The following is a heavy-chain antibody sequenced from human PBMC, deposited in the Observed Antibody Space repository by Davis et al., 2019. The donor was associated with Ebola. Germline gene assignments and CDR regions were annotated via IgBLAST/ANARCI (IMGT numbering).Heavy chain of an antibody. CDR3: ARPYYDSSGYDDAFDI. Sequence: SVKVSCKASGYTFTSYYMHWVRQAPGQGLEWMGRIIPILGIANYAQKFQGRVTITADKSTSTAYMELSSLRSEDTAMYYCARPYYDSSGYDDAFDIWGQGTMVTVSS. V-gene: IGHV1-69*02. CDR2: IIPILGIA. D-gene: IGHD3-22*01. J-gene: IGHJ3*02. CDR1: GYTFTSYY.